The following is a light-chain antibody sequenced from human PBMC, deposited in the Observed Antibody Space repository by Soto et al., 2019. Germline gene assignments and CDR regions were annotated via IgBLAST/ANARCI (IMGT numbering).Light chain of an antibody. V-gene: IGLV2-8*01. CDR1: SSDVGGYNY. CDR3: SSYEGSNNLV. J-gene: IGLJ2*01. CDR2: EVS. Sequence: QSALTQPPSASGSPGQSVTISCTGTSSDVGGYNYVSWYQQHPGKAPKLMIYEVSTRPSGVPDRFSGSKSGNTASLTVSGLQAEDEADYYCSSYEGSNNLVFGGGTKLTVL.